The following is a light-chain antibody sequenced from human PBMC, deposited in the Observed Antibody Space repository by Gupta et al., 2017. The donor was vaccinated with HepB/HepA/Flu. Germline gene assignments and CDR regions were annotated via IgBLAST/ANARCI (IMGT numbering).Light chain of an antibody. CDR1: QSLTSSY. CDR3: QYDRTSIL. Sequence: EIVLTQSPGTLSLSPGDRATLSCRGSQSLTSSYVAWYQQRPGQAPRLLIYGASHRATGIPDRFSGSGSATEFTLTSSRLEADAVAVYYWQYDRTSILFGRGTKVDIK. J-gene: IGKJ3*01. CDR2: GAS. V-gene: IGKV3-20*01.